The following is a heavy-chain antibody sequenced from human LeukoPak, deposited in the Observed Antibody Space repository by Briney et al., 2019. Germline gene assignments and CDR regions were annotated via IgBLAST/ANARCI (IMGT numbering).Heavy chain of an antibody. CDR2: INPNSGGT. D-gene: IGHD3-10*01. Sequence: ASVKVSCKASGYTFTGYYMHWVRQAPGQGLEWMGRINPNSGGTNYAQKFQGRVTMTRDTSISTAYMELSRLRSEDTAVYYCAREVISSQALDVWGQGTTVTVSS. J-gene: IGHJ6*02. CDR1: GYTFTGYY. V-gene: IGHV1-2*06. CDR3: AREVISSQALDV.